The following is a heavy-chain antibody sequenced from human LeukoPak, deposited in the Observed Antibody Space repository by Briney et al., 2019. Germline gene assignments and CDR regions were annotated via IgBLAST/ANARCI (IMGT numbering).Heavy chain of an antibody. CDR3: ASYSGSNAYYAY. Sequence: SETLSLTCTVSGGSISSSSAYWGWIRQPPGKGLEWIGSIYYSKNTYYNPSLKSRVTMSVDTSNNQFSLKLSSVTAADTAVYYCASYSGSNAYYAYWGQGTLVTVSS. V-gene: IGHV4-39*07. CDR1: GGSISSSSAY. J-gene: IGHJ4*02. D-gene: IGHD1-26*01. CDR2: IYYSKNT.